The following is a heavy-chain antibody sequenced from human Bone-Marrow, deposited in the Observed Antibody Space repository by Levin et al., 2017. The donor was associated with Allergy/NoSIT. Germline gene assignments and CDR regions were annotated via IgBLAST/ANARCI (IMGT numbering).Heavy chain of an antibody. CDR2: ISGDGRNT. D-gene: IGHD2-15*01. CDR3: AKDNGYCSGGSCYSPWYFDL. V-gene: IGHV3-23*01. CDR1: GFTLSTYA. Sequence: PGGSLRLSCAASGFTLSTYAMSWVRQAPGKGLEWVSAISGDGRNTYHADSVKGRSTISRDSSKNTLYLQMSSLRAEDTAVYYCAKDNGYCSGGSCYSPWYFDLWGRGTLVTVSS. J-gene: IGHJ2*01.